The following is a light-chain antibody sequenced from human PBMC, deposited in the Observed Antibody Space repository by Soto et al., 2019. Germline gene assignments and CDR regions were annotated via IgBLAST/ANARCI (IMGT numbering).Light chain of an antibody. CDR1: QNVDKF. CDR2: DSS. V-gene: IGKV3-11*01. J-gene: IGKJ4*01. CDR3: QPYNNWPLT. Sequence: EIELTQSPATLSLSPGETATLSCRASQNVDKFLAWYQQRPGQPPRLLIFDSSNRATGVPARFSGSRSGPEFTLTINSLQSEDFAIYYCQPYNNWPLTFGGGTKVESK.